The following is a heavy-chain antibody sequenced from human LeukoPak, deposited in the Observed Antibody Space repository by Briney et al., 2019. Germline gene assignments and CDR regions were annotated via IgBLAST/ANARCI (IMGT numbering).Heavy chain of an antibody. CDR1: GYTFTSYY. CDR2: INPSGGST. CDR3: ASSIVVVTGRFDY. V-gene: IGHV1-46*01. J-gene: IGHJ4*02. Sequence: ASVKVSCKASGYTFTSYYMHWVRQAPGQGLEWMGIINPSGGSTSYAQRFQGRVTMTRDTSTSTVYMELSSLRSEDTAVYYCASSIVVVTGRFDYWGQGTLVTVSS. D-gene: IGHD2-21*02.